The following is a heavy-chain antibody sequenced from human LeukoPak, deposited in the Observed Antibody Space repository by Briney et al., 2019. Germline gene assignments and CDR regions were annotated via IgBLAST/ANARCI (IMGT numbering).Heavy chain of an antibody. Sequence: SETLSLTCAVYGGSFSGYYWSWIRQPPGKGLEWIGEINHSGSTNYNPSLKSRVTISVDTSKNQFSLKLSSVTAADAALYYCATIPSGTAVAGPDSPAEYFQHWGQGTLVTVSA. V-gene: IGHV4-34*01. CDR3: ATIPSGTAVAGPDSPAEYFQH. CDR1: GGSFSGYY. D-gene: IGHD6-19*01. CDR2: INHSGST. J-gene: IGHJ1*01.